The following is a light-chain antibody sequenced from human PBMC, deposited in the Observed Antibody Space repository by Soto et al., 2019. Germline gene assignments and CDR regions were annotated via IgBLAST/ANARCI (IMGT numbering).Light chain of an antibody. CDR2: DAS. Sequence: DIVMTQSPATLSLSPGERATLSCRASQSVGKYLVWYQQKPGQAPRLLIYDASNRATGIPARFSGSGSGTDFTLTISSLEPEDFAVYYCQHYGYPQWTFGQGTKVDIK. CDR3: QHYGYPQWT. V-gene: IGKV3-11*01. J-gene: IGKJ1*01. CDR1: QSVGKY.